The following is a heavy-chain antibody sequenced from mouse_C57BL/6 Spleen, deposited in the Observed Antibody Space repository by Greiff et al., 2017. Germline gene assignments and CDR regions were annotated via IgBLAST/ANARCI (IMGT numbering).Heavy chain of an antibody. V-gene: IGHV1-82*01. CDR1: GYAFSSSW. CDR3: ARMITHYFDY. J-gene: IGHJ2*01. D-gene: IGHD2-4*01. CDR2: IYPGDGDT. Sequence: QVQLQQSGPELVKPGASVKISCKASGYAFSSSWMNWVKQRPGKGLEWIGRIYPGDGDTNYNGKFKGKATLTADKSSSTAYMQLSSLTSEDSAVYFCARMITHYFDYWGQGTTLTVSS.